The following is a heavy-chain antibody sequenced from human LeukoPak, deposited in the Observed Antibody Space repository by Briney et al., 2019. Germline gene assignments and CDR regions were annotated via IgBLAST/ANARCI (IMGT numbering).Heavy chain of an antibody. CDR1: GFTFSSYS. D-gene: IGHD3-16*02. CDR3: ARFSSYDYVWGSYPDYFDY. V-gene: IGHV3-48*01. J-gene: IGHJ4*02. Sequence: PGGSLRLSCAASGFTFSSYSMNWVHQAPGKGLEWVSYISSSSSTIYYADSVKGRFTISRDNAKSSLYLQMNSLRAEDTAVYYCARFSSYDYVWGSYPDYFDYWGQGTLVTVSS. CDR2: ISSSSSTI.